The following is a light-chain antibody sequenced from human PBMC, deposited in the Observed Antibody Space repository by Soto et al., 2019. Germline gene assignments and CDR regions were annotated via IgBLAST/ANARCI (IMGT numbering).Light chain of an antibody. V-gene: IGKV3-15*01. J-gene: IGKJ2*01. CDR2: GAS. CDR1: RSVSSN. CDR3: QPYNSWPPYT. Sequence: EIVMTQSPATLSVSPGERATLSCRASRSVSSNLAWYQQKPGQAPRLLIYGASTGATGIPARFIGSGSGTEFTLTINSPQSEDFAVYYCQPYNSWPPYTFGPGTKLEIK.